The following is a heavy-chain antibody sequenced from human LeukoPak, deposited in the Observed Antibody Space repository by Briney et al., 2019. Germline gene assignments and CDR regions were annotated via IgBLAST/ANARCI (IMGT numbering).Heavy chain of an antibody. J-gene: IGHJ4*02. Sequence: ASVKVSCKVSGYTLTELSMHWVRQAPGKGLEWMGGFYPEDGETIYAQKFQGRVTMTEDTSTDTAYMELSSLRSEDTAVYYCATDPRYYYDSSGYHPPGYWGQGTLVTVSS. CDR1: GYTLTELS. V-gene: IGHV1-24*01. CDR2: FYPEDGET. CDR3: ATDPRYYYDSSGYHPPGY. D-gene: IGHD3-22*01.